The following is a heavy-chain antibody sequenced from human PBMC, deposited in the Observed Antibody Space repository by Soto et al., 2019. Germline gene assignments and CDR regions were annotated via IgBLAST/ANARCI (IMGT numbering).Heavy chain of an antibody. Sequence: QVQLVQSGAEVKKPGASVKVSCKASGYTFASCGINWVRQAPGQGLEWLGWINPYNGNTDSAQKLQGRVTMTTDTSTSTAYMELRSLRSDDTAVYYCARSGNSDYWGQGTLVTVSS. CDR1: GYTFASCG. D-gene: IGHD2-15*01. V-gene: IGHV1-18*01. CDR2: INPYNGNT. CDR3: ARSGNSDY. J-gene: IGHJ4*02.